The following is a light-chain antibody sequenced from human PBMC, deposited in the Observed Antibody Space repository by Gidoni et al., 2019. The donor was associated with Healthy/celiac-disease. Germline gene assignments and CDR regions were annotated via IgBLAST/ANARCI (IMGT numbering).Light chain of an antibody. CDR2: KAS. CDR3: QQYSSYSTT. Sequence: DIQMTQSPSTLSASVGDRVTITCRASQSISSWLAWYQQKPGKAPKLLIYKASSLESGVPSRFSGSGPGTEFTLTISSLQPDDFATYYCQQYSSYSTTFGQGTKVEIK. CDR1: QSISSW. V-gene: IGKV1-5*03. J-gene: IGKJ1*01.